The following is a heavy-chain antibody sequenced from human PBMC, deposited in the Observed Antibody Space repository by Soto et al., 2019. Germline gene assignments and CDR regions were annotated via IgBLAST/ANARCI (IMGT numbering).Heavy chain of an antibody. V-gene: IGHV4-31*03. J-gene: IGHJ4*02. CDR1: GGSISSGGYY. CDR3: AIARDAGSSFDY. Sequence: TLSLTCTVSGGSISSGGYYWSWIRQHPGKGLEWIGYIYYSGSTNYNPSLKSRVTISVDTSKNQFSLKLSSVTAADTAVYYCAIARDAGSSFDYWGQGTLVTVSS. D-gene: IGHD3-10*01. CDR2: IYYSGST.